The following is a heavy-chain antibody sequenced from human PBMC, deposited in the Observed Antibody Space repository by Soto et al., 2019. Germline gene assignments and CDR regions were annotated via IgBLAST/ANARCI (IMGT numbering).Heavy chain of an antibody. CDR1: GFTFSSYS. CDR3: AKDRLIGGNDPRFDP. CDR2: ISSSSSYI. V-gene: IGHV3-21*04. D-gene: IGHD1-1*01. Sequence: PGGSLRLSCAASGFTFSSYSMNWVRQAPGKGLEWVSSISSSSSYIYYADSVKGRFTISRDNAKNSLYLQMNSLRAEDTALYYCAKDRLIGGNDPRFDPWGQGTLVTVSS. J-gene: IGHJ5*02.